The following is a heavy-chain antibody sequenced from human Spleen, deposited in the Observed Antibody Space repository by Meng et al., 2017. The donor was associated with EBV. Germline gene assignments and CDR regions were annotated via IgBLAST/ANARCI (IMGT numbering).Heavy chain of an antibody. CDR2: INTNTGNP. CDR3: ASGQAYDGSGSFDH. V-gene: IGHV7-4-1*02. D-gene: IGHD3-22*01. J-gene: IGHJ4*02. Sequence: VRRVQSVCELNNPGASVTVSCKASGYGFSTYAMNWVRQAPGQGLECMGWINTNTGNPTYAQGFRGRFVFSLDASVSTAFLQINSLNAEDTAVYYCASGQAYDGSGSFDHWGQGTLVTVSS. CDR1: GYGFSTYA.